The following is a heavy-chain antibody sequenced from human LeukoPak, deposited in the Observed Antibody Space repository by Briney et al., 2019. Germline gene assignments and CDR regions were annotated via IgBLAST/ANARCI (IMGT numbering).Heavy chain of an antibody. D-gene: IGHD3-10*01. V-gene: IGHV3-9*01. J-gene: IGHJ6*02. CDR2: ISWNSGSI. CDR1: GLTFNDYS. CDR3: AKGLLLSEVYYYYGMDV. Sequence: GGSLRLSCAASGLTFNDYSMHWVRQAPGKGLEWGSGISWNSGSIGYADSVKGRFSISRDNAKNSLYLQMDSLNPEDTAAYYCAKGLLLSEVYYYYGMDVWGQGTTVTVSS.